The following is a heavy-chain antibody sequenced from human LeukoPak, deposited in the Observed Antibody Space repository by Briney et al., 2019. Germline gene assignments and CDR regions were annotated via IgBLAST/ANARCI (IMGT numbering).Heavy chain of an antibody. CDR2: IIPIFGTA. J-gene: IGHJ4*02. CDR1: GGTFSSYA. V-gene: IGHV1-69*05. CDR3: ARGGLPDGYSTKGDY. Sequence: SVKVFCKASGGTFSSYAISWVRQAPGQGLEWMGRIIPIFGTANYAQKFQGRVTITTDESTSTAYMELSSLRSEDTAVYYCARGGLPDGYSTKGDYWGQGTLVTVSS. D-gene: IGHD5-24*01.